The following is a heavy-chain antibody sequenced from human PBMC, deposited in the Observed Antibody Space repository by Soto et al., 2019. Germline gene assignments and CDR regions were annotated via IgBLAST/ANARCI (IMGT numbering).Heavy chain of an antibody. J-gene: IGHJ4*02. Sequence: GGSLRLSCAASGFTFSSYSMNWVRQAPGKGLEWVSSISSSSSYIYYADSVKGRFTIFRDNGKNSLDLQMNSLRAEDTAVYYCARDLLGGYDFVPVPGYFDYWGQGTLVTVSS. CDR3: ARDLLGGYDFVPVPGYFDY. CDR2: ISSSSSYI. V-gene: IGHV3-21*01. D-gene: IGHD5-12*01. CDR1: GFTFSSYS.